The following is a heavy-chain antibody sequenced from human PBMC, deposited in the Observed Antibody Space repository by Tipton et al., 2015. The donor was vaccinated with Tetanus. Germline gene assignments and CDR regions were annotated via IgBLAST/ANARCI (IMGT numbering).Heavy chain of an antibody. Sequence: CAASGFIFSSYGIHWVRQAPGKGLEWVAVSWYDGTDKYYADSVKGRFTISRDNSKNTLYLQMNSLRAEDTAVYYCAREADCSGGSCFSGDFANWGQGTQVTVSS. CDR3: AREADCSGGSCFSGDFAN. CDR2: SWYDGTDK. V-gene: IGHV3-33*01. CDR1: GFIFSSYG. D-gene: IGHD2-15*01. J-gene: IGHJ4*02.